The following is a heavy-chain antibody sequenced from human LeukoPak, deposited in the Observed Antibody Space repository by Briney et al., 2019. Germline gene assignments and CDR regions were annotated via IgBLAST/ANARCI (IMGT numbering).Heavy chain of an antibody. D-gene: IGHD3-22*01. CDR2: MNPNSGNT. J-gene: IGHJ3*02. V-gene: IGHV1-8*01. Sequence: ASVKVSCKASGYTFTSYDINWVRQATGQGLEWMAWMNPNSGNTGYAQKLQCRVTTTTDTSTSTAYMELRSPRSDDTAVYYCARHRLHRIYYDSSGYYHDALDIWGQGTMITVSS. CDR3: ARHRLHRIYYDSSGYYHDALDI. CDR1: GYTFTSYD.